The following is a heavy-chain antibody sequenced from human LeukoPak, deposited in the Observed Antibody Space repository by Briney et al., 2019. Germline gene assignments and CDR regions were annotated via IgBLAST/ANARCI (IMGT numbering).Heavy chain of an antibody. Sequence: WASVKVSCKASGYTFTGYYMHWVRQAPGQGLEWMGWINPNSGGTNYAQKFQGRVTMTRDTSISTAYMELSRLRSDDTAVYYCARGATPIPYYYYMDVWGKGTTVTISS. CDR2: INPNSGGT. CDR1: GYTFTGYY. J-gene: IGHJ6*03. CDR3: ARGATPIPYYYYMDV. V-gene: IGHV1-2*02. D-gene: IGHD2-21*01.